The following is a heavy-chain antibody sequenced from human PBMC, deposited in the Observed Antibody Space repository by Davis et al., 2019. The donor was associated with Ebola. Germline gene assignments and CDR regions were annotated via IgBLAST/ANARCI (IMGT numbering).Heavy chain of an antibody. D-gene: IGHD2-2*01. J-gene: IGHJ5*02. CDR1: GYTFTDSY. CDR3: ARDLTGITCCS. Sequence: ASVKVSCKASGYTFTDSYIHWVRQAPGQGLEYMGWINPNNGDTYYAPKFQGRVTLTRDTSISTALMELSGLTSDDTADYYFARDLTGITCCSWGQGTLVTVSS. V-gene: IGHV1-2*02. CDR2: INPNNGDT.